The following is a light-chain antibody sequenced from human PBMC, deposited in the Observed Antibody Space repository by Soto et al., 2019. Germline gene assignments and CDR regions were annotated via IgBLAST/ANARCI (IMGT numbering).Light chain of an antibody. V-gene: IGKV1-5*01. Sequence: DIQMTQSPSTLPASVGDRVTITCRASQSLRGWLAWYQQKPGKAPRLLIYDGSSVQSGVPSRFSGRGSVTIFTLTINSLQPDDFASYYCLQHNSYPLTFGPGTKVDIK. CDR1: QSLRGW. J-gene: IGKJ3*01. CDR3: LQHNSYPLT. CDR2: DGS.